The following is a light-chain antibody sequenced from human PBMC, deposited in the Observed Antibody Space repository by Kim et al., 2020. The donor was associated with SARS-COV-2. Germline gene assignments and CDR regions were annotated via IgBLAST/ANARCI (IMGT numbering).Light chain of an antibody. CDR3: QQCGTSSYT. V-gene: IGKV3-20*01. CDR2: AAS. J-gene: IGKJ2*01. Sequence: EIVLTQPPVTLSLSPGERATLSCRASQSVGSNYLAWYQQKPGQPPRLLIYAASSRATGIPDRFSGSGSGTDFTLTISRLEPEDFAVFYCQQCGTSSYTFGQGTKLEI. CDR1: QSVGSNY.